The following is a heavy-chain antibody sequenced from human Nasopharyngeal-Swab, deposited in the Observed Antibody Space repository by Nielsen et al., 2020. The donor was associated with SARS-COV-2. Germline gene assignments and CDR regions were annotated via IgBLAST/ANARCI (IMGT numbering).Heavy chain of an antibody. J-gene: IGHJ4*02. CDR1: DNSFSTFA. CDR3: AGGIFY. V-gene: IGHV1-18*01. D-gene: IGHD3-3*02. CDR2: IRPSSDLV. Sequence: ASVKVSCKASDNSFSTFAVTWVRQAPGQGLEWMGWIRPSSDLVYYAPNLQARVTLTTDTFTGTAYMELRGLKSDDSAIYFCAGGIFYWGQGTLVTVSS.